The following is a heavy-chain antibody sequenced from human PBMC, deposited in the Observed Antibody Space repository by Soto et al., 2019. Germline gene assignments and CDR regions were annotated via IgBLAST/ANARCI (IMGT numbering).Heavy chain of an antibody. CDR2: IYYSGST. J-gene: IGHJ4*02. Sequence: QLQLQESGPGLVKPSETLSLTCTVSGGSITSSSYYWGWIRQPPGKGLEWIANIYYSGSTYYNPSIKSRVTISVDTSKNQFSLKLSSVTAADTAVYYCMLGSGWKDFDYWGQGTLVTVSS. CDR3: MLGSGWKDFDY. CDR1: GGSITSSSYY. V-gene: IGHV4-39*01. D-gene: IGHD3-22*01.